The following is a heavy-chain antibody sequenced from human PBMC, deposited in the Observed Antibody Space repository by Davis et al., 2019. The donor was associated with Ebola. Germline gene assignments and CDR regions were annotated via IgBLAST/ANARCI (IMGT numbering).Heavy chain of an antibody. CDR3: ARAPTWSQINYYCFDY. J-gene: IGHJ4*02. D-gene: IGHD3-10*01. CDR1: GYTFTSYG. CDR2: ISAYNGNT. V-gene: IGHV1-18*04. Sequence: ASVKVSCKASGYTFTSYGISWVRQAPGQGLEWMGWISAYNGNTNYAQKFQGRVTMTRNTSISTAYMELSSLRSEDTAMYYFARAPTWSQINYYCFDYWGQGTPVTVSS.